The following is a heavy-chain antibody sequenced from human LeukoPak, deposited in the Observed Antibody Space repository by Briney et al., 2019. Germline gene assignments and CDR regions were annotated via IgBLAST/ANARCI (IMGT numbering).Heavy chain of an antibody. CDR2: IWYDGSNK. Sequence: GGSLRLSCAASGFTFSSYGMHWVRQAPGKGLEWVAVIWYDGSNKYYADSVKGRFTISRDNSKNTLYLQMNSLRAEDTAVCYCARGSGYSGYDAVDYWGQGTLVTVSS. CDR3: ARGSGYSGYDAVDY. V-gene: IGHV3-33*01. CDR1: GFTFSSYG. D-gene: IGHD5-12*01. J-gene: IGHJ4*02.